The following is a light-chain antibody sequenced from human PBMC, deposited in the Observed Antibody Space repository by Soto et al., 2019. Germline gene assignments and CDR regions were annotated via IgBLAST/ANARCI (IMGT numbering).Light chain of an antibody. J-gene: IGKJ2*01. CDR3: QQNDNLPPT. CDR1: QAISNY. CDR2: DAS. Sequence: DIQMTQSPSSLSASVGDRVTITCQASQAISNYLNWYQQKPGKAPKLLIYDASNLETGVPSRFSGSGSGTDFTFTISSLQPEDIATYYCQQNDNLPPTCGQGTNLEIK. V-gene: IGKV1-33*01.